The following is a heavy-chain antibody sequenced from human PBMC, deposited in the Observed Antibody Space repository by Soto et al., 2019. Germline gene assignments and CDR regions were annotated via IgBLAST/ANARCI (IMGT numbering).Heavy chain of an antibody. V-gene: IGHV3-72*01. CDR2: TKNKANSYTT. CDR1: GFTFSDRY. J-gene: IGHJ4*02. Sequence: GGSLRLSCGASGFTFSDRYMDWVRQAPGKGLEWVGRTKNKANSYTTEYAASVKGRFTISRDYSRDSVYLQMNSLKTDDTAVYYCTIEGAYPGPDFDYWGQGTLVTVYS. D-gene: IGHD3-16*01. CDR3: TIEGAYPGPDFDY.